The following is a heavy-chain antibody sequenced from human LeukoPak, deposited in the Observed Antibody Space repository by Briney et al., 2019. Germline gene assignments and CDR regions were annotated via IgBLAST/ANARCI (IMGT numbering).Heavy chain of an antibody. Sequence: GASVKVSCKASGYTFTSYAMHWVRQAPGQGLEWMGWISAYNGNTNYAQKLQGRVTMTTDTSTSTAYMELRSLRSDDTAVYYCARGNAIVGATFDPWGQGTLVTVSS. V-gene: IGHV1-18*01. J-gene: IGHJ5*02. CDR3: ARGNAIVGATFDP. D-gene: IGHD1-26*01. CDR2: ISAYNGNT. CDR1: GYTFTSYA.